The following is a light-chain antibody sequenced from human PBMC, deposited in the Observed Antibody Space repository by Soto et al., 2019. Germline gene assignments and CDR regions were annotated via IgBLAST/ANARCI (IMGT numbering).Light chain of an antibody. Sequence: EVVMTQYPATLSVSPGESATLSCRASQSVSSYLAWYKQKPGQSPRLLIYGASTRATGIPARFSGSGSGTEFTLTISSLKSEDFEVYYCQQYNNWPRTFGQGTKVDIK. CDR1: QSVSSY. CDR2: GAS. CDR3: QQYNNWPRT. V-gene: IGKV3-15*01. J-gene: IGKJ1*01.